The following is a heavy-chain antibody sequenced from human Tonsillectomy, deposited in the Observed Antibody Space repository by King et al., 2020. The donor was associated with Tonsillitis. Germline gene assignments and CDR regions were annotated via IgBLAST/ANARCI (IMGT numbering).Heavy chain of an antibody. J-gene: IGHJ6*02. CDR3: ARDRGLLVADHYYYYGMDV. CDR1: GYTFTSYG. CDR2: ISAYNGNT. Sequence: QLVQSGAEVKKPGASVKVSCKASGYTFTSYGISWVRQAPGQGLEWMGWISAYNGNTNYAQKLQGRVTMTTDTSTSTAYMELRSLRSDDTAVYYCARDRGLLVADHYYYYGMDVWGQGTTVTVSS. V-gene: IGHV1-18*01. D-gene: IGHD1-26*01.